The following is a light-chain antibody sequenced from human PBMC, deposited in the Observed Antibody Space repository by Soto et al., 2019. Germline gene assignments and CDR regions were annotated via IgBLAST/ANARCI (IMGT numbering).Light chain of an antibody. Sequence: EIELTQSPATLSLSPGEGATISCRASQSVGSSLAWYQQKLGQAPRLLIYAAYDRATGIPGRFSGSGSGTDFTLIISSLEPEDFAFYYCQQGNTWPWTFGQGTKV. J-gene: IGKJ1*01. V-gene: IGKV3-11*01. CDR3: QQGNTWPWT. CDR2: AAY. CDR1: QSVGSS.